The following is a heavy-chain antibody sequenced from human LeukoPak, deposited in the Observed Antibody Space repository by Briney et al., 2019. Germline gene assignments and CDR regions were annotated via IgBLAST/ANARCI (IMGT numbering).Heavy chain of an antibody. CDR1: GGSLSSYY. CDR3: ARHNSGSYDFGIDY. CDR2: IYYSGST. V-gene: IGHV4-59*08. D-gene: IGHD1-26*01. Sequence: SETLSLTCTVSGGSLSSYYWSWIRQPPGKGLEWIGYIYYSGSTNYNRSLKSRVTISVDTSKNQFSLKLSSVTAADTAVHYCARHNSGSYDFGIDYWGQGTLVTVSS. J-gene: IGHJ4*02.